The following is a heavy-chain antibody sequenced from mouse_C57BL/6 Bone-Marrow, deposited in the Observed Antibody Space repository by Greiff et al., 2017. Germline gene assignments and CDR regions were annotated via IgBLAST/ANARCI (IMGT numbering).Heavy chain of an antibody. CDR2: ISSGGSYT. V-gene: IGHV5-6*01. D-gene: IGHD1-1*01. CDR3: ARHRLRSPFDY. Sequence: EVQLVESGGDLVKPGGSLKLSCAASGFTFSSYGMSWVRQTPDKRLEWVATISSGGSYTYYPDSVKGRFTISRDNAKNTLYLQMSSLKPEDTAMYYCARHRLRSPFDYWGQGTTLTVSS. CDR1: GFTFSSYG. J-gene: IGHJ2*01.